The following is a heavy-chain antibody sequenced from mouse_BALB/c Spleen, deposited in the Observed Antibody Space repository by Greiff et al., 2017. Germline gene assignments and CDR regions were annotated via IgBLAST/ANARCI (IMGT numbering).Heavy chain of an antibody. CDR1: GFTFTDYY. Sequence: EVQLHESGGGLVQPGGSLRLSCATSGFTFTDYYMSWVRQPPGKALEWLGFIRNKANGYTTEYSASVKGRFTISRDNSQSILYLQMNTLRAEDSATYYCARDGGSSGYYAMDYWGQGTSVTVSS. D-gene: IGHD3-1*01. CDR2: IRNKANGYTT. CDR3: ARDGGSSGYYAMDY. J-gene: IGHJ4*01. V-gene: IGHV7-3*02.